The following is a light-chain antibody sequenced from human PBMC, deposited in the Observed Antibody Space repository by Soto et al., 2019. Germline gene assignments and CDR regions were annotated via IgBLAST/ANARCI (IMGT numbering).Light chain of an antibody. J-gene: IGKJ4*01. Sequence: DFQMTKSPATLSASVGDRVTLTCRASQSFSTHLAWYQQKPGTAPTLLIRGISTWPSGVPSRFSGSGYGTEFTLTISNLQPEDVATYYCHKYNTAPLTFGGGTKV. CDR1: QSFSTH. CDR2: GIS. CDR3: HKYNTAPLT. V-gene: IGKV1-27*01.